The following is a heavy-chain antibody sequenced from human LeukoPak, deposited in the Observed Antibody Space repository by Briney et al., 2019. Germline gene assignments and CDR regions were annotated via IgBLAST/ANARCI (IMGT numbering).Heavy chain of an antibody. CDR2: INSNTGNP. D-gene: IGHD1-14*01. V-gene: IGHV7-4-1*02. J-gene: IGHJ6*02. Sequence: ASVKVSCKASGYSFTSYKMNWVRQAPGQGLEWMGWINSNTGNPTYAQGFTGRFVFSLDTSVSTAYLQISSLKAEDTAVYYCAREGLRYPGYSYGMDVWAKGPRSPSP. CDR3: AREGLRYPGYSYGMDV. CDR1: GYSFTSYK.